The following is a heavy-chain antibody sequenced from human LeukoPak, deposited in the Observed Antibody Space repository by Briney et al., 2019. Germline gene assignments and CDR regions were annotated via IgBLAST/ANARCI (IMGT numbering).Heavy chain of an antibody. D-gene: IGHD3-10*01. CDR3: AKSTNAMVRGVTLDY. Sequence: PGRSLRLSCAASGFTFDDYAMHWVRQAPGKGLEWVSGISWNSGTIGYADSVKGRFTISRDNAKNSLYLQMNSLRAEDTALYYCAKSTNAMVRGVTLDYWGQGTLVTVSS. CDR2: ISWNSGTI. CDR1: GFTFDDYA. V-gene: IGHV3-9*01. J-gene: IGHJ4*02.